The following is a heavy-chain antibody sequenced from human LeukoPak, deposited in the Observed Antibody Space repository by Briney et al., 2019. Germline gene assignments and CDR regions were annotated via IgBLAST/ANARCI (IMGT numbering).Heavy chain of an antibody. CDR2: ISAYNGNT. CDR3: ARDCSSTSCIPETLLEWLSNYYYGMDV. Sequence: GASVKVSCKASGYTFTNYDINWLRQAPGQGLEWMGWISAYNGNTNYAQKLQGRVTMTTDTSTSTAYMELRSLRSDDTAVYYCARDCSSTSCIPETLLEWLSNYYYGMDVWGQGTTVTVSS. V-gene: IGHV1-18*01. D-gene: IGHD2-2*01. J-gene: IGHJ6*02. CDR1: GYTFTNYD.